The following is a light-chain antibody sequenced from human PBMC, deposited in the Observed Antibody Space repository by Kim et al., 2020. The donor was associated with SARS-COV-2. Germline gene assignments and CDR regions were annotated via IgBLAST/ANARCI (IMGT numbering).Light chain of an antibody. CDR1: NIGSKS. V-gene: IGLV3-21*04. CDR3: QVWDTSGDHWV. J-gene: IGLJ3*02. Sequence: APGKAARITCGGNNIGSKSVPWYQQKPGQAPVLVIYYDSDRPSGIPERFSGSNSGNTATLTISRVEAGDEADYYCQVWDTSGDHWVFGGGTELTVL. CDR2: YDS.